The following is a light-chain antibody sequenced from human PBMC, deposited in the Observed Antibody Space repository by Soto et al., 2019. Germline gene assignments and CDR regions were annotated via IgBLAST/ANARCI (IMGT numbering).Light chain of an antibody. CDR2: SNN. CDR3: AAWDDSLNGRV. Sequence: QSVLTQPPSASGTPGQRVTISCSGSSSNIGFNYVYWYQQLPGTAPKLLIYSNNQRPSGVPDRFSGSKSGTSASLAISGLRSEDEADYYCAAWDDSLNGRVFGGGTKLTVL. CDR1: SSNIGFNY. V-gene: IGLV1-47*02. J-gene: IGLJ2*01.